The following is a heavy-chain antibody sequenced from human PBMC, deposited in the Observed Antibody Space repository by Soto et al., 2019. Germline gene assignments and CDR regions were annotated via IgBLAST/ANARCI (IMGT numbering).Heavy chain of an antibody. CDR1: GYTFTSYY. J-gene: IGHJ6*03. CDR3: ARDWAWQWLLPSRYYYYYMDV. Sequence: QVQLVQSGAEVKKPGASVKVSCKASGYTFTSYYMHWVRQAPGQGLEWMGIINPSGGSTSYAQKFQGRVTMTRDTSTSTVYMELSSLRSEDTAVYYCARDWAWQWLLPSRYYYYYMDVWGKGTTVTVSS. V-gene: IGHV1-46*03. CDR2: INPSGGST. D-gene: IGHD6-19*01.